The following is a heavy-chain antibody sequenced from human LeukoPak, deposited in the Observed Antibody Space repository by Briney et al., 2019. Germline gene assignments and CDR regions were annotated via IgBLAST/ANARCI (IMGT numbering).Heavy chain of an antibody. J-gene: IGHJ3*02. CDR1: GGSISRGGYY. CDR3: ARDRGYSYGCDAFDI. D-gene: IGHD5-18*01. Sequence: SSETLSLTCTVSGGSISRGGYYWSWIRQHPGKGLEYIGYIYYSGSIYYNPSLKSRVTISLDPSKNQFSLKLSSVTAADTAVYYCARDRGYSYGCDAFDIWGQGTMVTVSS. CDR2: IYYSGSI. V-gene: IGHV4-31*03.